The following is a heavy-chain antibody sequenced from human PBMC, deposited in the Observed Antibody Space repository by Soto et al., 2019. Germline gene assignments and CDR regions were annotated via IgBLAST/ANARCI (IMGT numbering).Heavy chain of an antibody. J-gene: IGHJ4*02. CDR3: AKDRRAGGNSAFYFDF. D-gene: IGHD3-16*01. Sequence: GGSLRLSCAASGFKFSNYAMSWVRQAPGKGLEWVSPISATGGGTYYADSVKGRFTISRDNSHNTLYLQVHSLTAEDTAVYYCAKDRRAGGNSAFYFDFWGQGAQVTVSS. V-gene: IGHV3-23*01. CDR2: ISATGGGT. CDR1: GFKFSNYA.